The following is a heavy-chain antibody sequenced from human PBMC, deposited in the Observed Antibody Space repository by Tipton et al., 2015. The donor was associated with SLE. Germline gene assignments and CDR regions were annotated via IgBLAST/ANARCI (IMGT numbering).Heavy chain of an antibody. CDR1: GFTFGDHA. Sequence: VQLVQSGGGLVQPGRSLRLSCTASGFTFGDHAMSWVRQAPGKGLEWVGFIRSKAYGGTTECAASVKGRFTISRDDSKSIAYLQMNSLKTEDTAVYYCTSPGFWSGLSRFDPWGQGTLVTVSS. CDR3: TSPGFWSGLSRFDP. D-gene: IGHD3-3*01. V-gene: IGHV3-49*04. CDR2: IRSKAYGGTT. J-gene: IGHJ5*02.